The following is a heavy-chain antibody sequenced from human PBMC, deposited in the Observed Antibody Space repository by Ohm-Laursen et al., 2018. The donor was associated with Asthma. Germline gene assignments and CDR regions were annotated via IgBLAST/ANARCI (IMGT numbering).Heavy chain of an antibody. V-gene: IGHV3-30*04. CDR3: ARGWELPRYYYYYGMDV. CDR1: GFTFSSYA. D-gene: IGHD1-26*01. J-gene: IGHJ6*02. CDR2: VSYNGSNK. Sequence: SLRLSCSAAGFTFSSYAMHWVRHPPGKGLEQESIVSYNGSNKYYADSVKGRFTISRDNSKNTLYLQVKSLRAEDTAVYYCARGWELPRYYYYYGMDVWGQGTTVTVSS.